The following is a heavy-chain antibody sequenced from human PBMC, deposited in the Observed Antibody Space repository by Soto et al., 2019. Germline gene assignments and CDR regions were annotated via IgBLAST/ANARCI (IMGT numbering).Heavy chain of an antibody. V-gene: IGHV3-30*04. Sequence: QVQLVESGGGVVQPGTSLRLSCVASGFTFTNNTMHWARQAPGKGLEWVGVISYDGRRKYYADAVRGRFTISRDNSKNTLYLQMSSLRVDDTAVYYCAKGDTPVATPYFGYWGQGTLVTAST. D-gene: IGHD5-18*01. CDR1: GFTFTNNT. CDR2: ISYDGRRK. CDR3: AKGDTPVATPYFGY. J-gene: IGHJ4*02.